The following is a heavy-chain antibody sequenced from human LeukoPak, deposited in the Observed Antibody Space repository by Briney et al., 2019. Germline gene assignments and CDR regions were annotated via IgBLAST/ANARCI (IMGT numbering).Heavy chain of an antibody. CDR1: EFTFSGYA. CDR3: ARARDSSGPDAFDI. J-gene: IGHJ3*02. Sequence: GGSLRLSCAAPEFTFSGYAMSWFRQAPGKGLEWVSCISSLSRHIYYADSVKGRFTISRGNAKNSLYLQMNSLRAEDTAVYYCARARDSSGPDAFDIWGQGTMVTVSS. V-gene: IGHV3-21*01. CDR2: ISSLSRHI. D-gene: IGHD3-22*01.